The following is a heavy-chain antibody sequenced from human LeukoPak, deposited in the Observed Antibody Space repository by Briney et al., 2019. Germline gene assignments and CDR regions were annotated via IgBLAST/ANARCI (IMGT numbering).Heavy chain of an antibody. J-gene: IGHJ4*02. V-gene: IGHV3-53*01. CDR3: ARAGPIDY. Sequence: GGSLRLSCAASGFIVSSKYMSWVRQAPGKGLEWVSVIYSGGSTYYAASVEGRFSISRDNSKNTVYLQMNDLRVDDTAVYYCARAGPIDYWGQGTLVTVSS. CDR2: IYSGGST. CDR1: GFIVSSKY.